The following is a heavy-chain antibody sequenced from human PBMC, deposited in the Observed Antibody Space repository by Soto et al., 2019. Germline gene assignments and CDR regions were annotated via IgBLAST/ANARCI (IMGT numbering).Heavy chain of an antibody. Sequence: PSETLSLTCAVYGGSFSGYYWSWIRQPPGKGLEWIGEINHSGSTNYNPSLKSRVTISVDTSTNQFSMSLASVTAADTARYYCARMYSSGSGWFHPWGQGTLVTVSS. CDR2: INHSGST. D-gene: IGHD6-19*01. CDR3: ARMYSSGSGWFHP. J-gene: IGHJ5*02. CDR1: GGSFSGYY. V-gene: IGHV4-34*01.